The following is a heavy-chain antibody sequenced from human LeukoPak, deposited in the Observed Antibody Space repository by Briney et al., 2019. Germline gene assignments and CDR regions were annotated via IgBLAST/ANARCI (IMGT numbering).Heavy chain of an antibody. J-gene: IGHJ4*02. Sequence: PGGSLRLSCAAPGFTFSSYAMSWVRQAPGKGLEWVSAIIGSGSSTYYADSVKGRFTISRDNSKNTLFLQMNSLRAEDTAVYYCAKDRAQQLVLDFWGQGTLVTVSS. CDR1: GFTFSSYA. V-gene: IGHV3-23*01. CDR3: AKDRAQQLVLDF. CDR2: IIGSGSST. D-gene: IGHD6-13*01.